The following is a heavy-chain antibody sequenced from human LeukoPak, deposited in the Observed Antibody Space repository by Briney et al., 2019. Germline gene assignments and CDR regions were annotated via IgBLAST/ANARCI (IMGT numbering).Heavy chain of an antibody. CDR3: ARALLRFLEWSPGDY. D-gene: IGHD3-3*01. J-gene: IGHJ4*02. CDR2: ISSSGSTI. Sequence: GGSLRLSCAASGFTFSIYSMNWVRQAPGKGLEWVSYISSSGSTIYYADSVKGRFTISRDNAKNSLYLQMNSLRAEDTAVYYCARALLRFLEWSPGDYWGQGTLVTVSS. CDR1: GFTFSIYS. V-gene: IGHV3-48*04.